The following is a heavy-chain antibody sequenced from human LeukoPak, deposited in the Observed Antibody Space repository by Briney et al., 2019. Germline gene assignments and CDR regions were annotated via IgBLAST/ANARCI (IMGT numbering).Heavy chain of an antibody. CDR1: GYSFRDYY. D-gene: IGHD3-22*01. CDR2: VDPEDNEI. CDR3: VTDREPVTTTPERFAP. V-gene: IGHV1-69-2*01. J-gene: IGHJ5*02. Sequence: ATVKISCKASGYSFRDYYIHWVRQAPGKGLEWMGRVDPEDNEIIYAEKFQGRVTITADTSTDTGYMEMSRLSSDDTAVYYCVTDREPVTTTPERFAPWGQGTLVTVSS.